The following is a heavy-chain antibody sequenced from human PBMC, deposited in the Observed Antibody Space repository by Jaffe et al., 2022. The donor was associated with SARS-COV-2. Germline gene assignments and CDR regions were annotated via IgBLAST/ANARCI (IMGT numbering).Heavy chain of an antibody. Sequence: EVQLLESGGGLVQPGGSLRLSCAASGFTFSSYAMSWVRQAPGKGLEWVSAISGSGGSTYYADSVKGRFTISRDNSKNTLYLQMNSLRAEDTAVYYCAKDAKGSYDILTGFDYWGQGTLVTVSS. CDR2: ISGSGGST. J-gene: IGHJ4*02. CDR3: AKDAKGSYDILTGFDY. V-gene: IGHV3-23*01. CDR1: GFTFSSYA. D-gene: IGHD3-9*01.